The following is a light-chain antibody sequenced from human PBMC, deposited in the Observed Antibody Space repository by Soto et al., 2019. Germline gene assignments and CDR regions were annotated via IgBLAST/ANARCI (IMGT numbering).Light chain of an antibody. CDR2: DVN. CDR3: CSYAGTYTYV. V-gene: IGLV2-11*01. J-gene: IGLJ1*01. Sequence: QSVLTQPRSVSGSPGQSVTISCTGTSSDVGGYNYVSWYQQHPGKAPKVMIYDVNKRPSGVPQRFSASKSGNTASLTISGLQAEDEADYYCCSYAGTYTYVFGIGTKVPS. CDR1: SSDVGGYNY.